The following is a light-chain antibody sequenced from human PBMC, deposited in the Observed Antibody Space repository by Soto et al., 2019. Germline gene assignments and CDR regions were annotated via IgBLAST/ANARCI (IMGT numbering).Light chain of an antibody. Sequence: ESVLTQAPGTLSFSRGERATLSCRASQTVRNNYLAWYQQKPGQAPRLLIYDASSRATAIPDRFSGGGSGTDFTLTISRLEPEDFAVYYCQQFSSYPLTFGGGTKV. J-gene: IGKJ4*01. CDR2: DAS. CDR3: QQFSSYPLT. V-gene: IGKV3-20*01. CDR1: QTVRNNY.